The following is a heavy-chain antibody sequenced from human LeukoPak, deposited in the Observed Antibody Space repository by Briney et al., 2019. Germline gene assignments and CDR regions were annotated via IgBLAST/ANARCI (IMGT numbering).Heavy chain of an antibody. Sequence: SETLSLTCTVSGGSISSGGYYWSWIRQHPGKGLEWIGYIYYSGSTYYNPSLKSRVTISVDTSKNQFSLKLSSVTAADTAVYYCASRLRWGGNFDYWGQGTLVTVSS. J-gene: IGHJ4*02. D-gene: IGHD4-23*01. CDR3: ASRLRWGGNFDY. CDR2: IYYSGST. V-gene: IGHV4-31*03. CDR1: GGSISSGGYY.